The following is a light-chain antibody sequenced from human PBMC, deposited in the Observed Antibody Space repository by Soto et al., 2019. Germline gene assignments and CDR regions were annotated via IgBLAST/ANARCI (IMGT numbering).Light chain of an antibody. Sequence: SYELTQPPSVSVAPGQTARITCGGNNIGAYSVYWYQQKPGRAPVLVVYDDTNRPSGIPGRFSGSNSGNTATLTISSVEAGDEAAYYCQVWDSDSDPSYVFGGGTKVTVL. CDR1: NIGAYS. V-gene: IGLV3-21*02. J-gene: IGLJ1*01. CDR3: QVWDSDSDPSYV. CDR2: DDT.